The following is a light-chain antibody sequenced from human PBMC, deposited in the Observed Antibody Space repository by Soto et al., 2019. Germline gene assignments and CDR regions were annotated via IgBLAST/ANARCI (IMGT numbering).Light chain of an antibody. V-gene: IGKV1-5*01. J-gene: IGKJ5*01. Sequence: DIQMTQSPSTLSASVGDRVTITCRASQSISSWLAWYQQKPGKAPKLLIYDASSLESGVPSRFSGSGSGTEFTLTISSLQPDDFATYYCQQHNSYLTFGQGTRLEIK. CDR3: QQHNSYLT. CDR1: QSISSW. CDR2: DAS.